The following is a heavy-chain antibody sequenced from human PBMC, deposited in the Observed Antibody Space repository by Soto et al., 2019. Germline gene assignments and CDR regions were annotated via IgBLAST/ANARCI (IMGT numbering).Heavy chain of an antibody. V-gene: IGHV3-74*01. Sequence: GGSLRLSCAASGCTFISYGRHWVRQATGKGLVWVSRINSDGSSTYYADSVKGRFTISRDNAKNTLYLQMNSLRAEDTAVYYCTSSLSPMDVWGQGTTVTVSS. J-gene: IGHJ6*02. CDR3: TSSLSPMDV. CDR1: GCTFISYG. CDR2: INSDGSST.